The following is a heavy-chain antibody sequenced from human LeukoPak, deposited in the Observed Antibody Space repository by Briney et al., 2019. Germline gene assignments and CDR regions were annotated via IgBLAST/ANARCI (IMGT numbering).Heavy chain of an antibody. CDR3: ARGKGSYGFKYYFDY. CDR1: GYTFTDYY. J-gene: IGHJ4*02. D-gene: IGHD5-18*01. Sequence: GASVKVSCKASGYTFTDYYIHWVRQAPGQGLEWMGWIFPNSGGTDYAQKFQGRVTMTRDTSISTAYMELSRLRSDDTAVYYCARGKGSYGFKYYFDYWGQGTLVTVSS. CDR2: IFPNSGGT. V-gene: IGHV1-2*02.